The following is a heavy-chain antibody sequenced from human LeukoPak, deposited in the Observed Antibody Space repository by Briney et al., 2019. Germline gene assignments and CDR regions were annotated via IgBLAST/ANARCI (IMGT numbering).Heavy chain of an antibody. CDR2: IYYSGST. CDR1: GGSISSSSYY. Sequence: SETLSLTCTVSGGSISSSSYYWGWIRQPPGKGLEWIGSIYYSGSTYYNPSLKSRVTISVDTSKNQFSLKLSSVTAADTAVYYCARRDSSSWYDYYFDYWGQGTLVTVSS. J-gene: IGHJ4*02. CDR3: ARRDSSSWYDYYFDY. V-gene: IGHV4-39*01. D-gene: IGHD6-13*01.